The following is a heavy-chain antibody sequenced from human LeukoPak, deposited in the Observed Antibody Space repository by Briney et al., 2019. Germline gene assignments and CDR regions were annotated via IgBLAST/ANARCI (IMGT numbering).Heavy chain of an antibody. D-gene: IGHD5-18*01. CDR1: GFTFSSYW. V-gene: IGHV3-7*01. CDR2: IKQDGSEK. Sequence: GGSLRLSCAASGFTFSSYWMSWVRQAPGKGLEWVANIKQDGSEKYYVDSVKGRFTISRDNAKNSLYLQMNSLRAEDTAVYYCARGQRGYSYRSSMDVWGQGTTVTVSS. CDR3: ARGQRGYSYRSSMDV. J-gene: IGHJ6*02.